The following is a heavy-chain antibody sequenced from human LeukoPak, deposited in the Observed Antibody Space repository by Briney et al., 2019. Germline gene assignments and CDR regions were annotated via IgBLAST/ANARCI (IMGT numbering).Heavy chain of an antibody. V-gene: IGHV1-69*05. CDR2: IIPIFGTA. CDR1: GGTFSSYA. J-gene: IGHJ6*03. Sequence: GASVKVSCKASGGTFSSYAISWVGQAAGQGVEWMGGIIPIFGTANYAQTIQCRVTITTDDSTSTANTEMSSLRSEDTAVDYCARGRYSSSSGCYYYMDVWGKGTTVTVSS. D-gene: IGHD6-6*01. CDR3: ARGRYSSSSGCYYYMDV.